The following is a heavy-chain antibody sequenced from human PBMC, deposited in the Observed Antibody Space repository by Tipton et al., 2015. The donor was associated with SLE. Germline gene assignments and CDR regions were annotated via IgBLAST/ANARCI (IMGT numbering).Heavy chain of an antibody. CDR3: ARDRTSDTAMAPNFDY. V-gene: IGHV3-66*02. J-gene: IGHJ4*02. Sequence: SLRLSCAASGFTVSSNYMSWVRQAPGKGLEWVSVIYSGGSTYYADSVKSRFPISRDNSKNTLYLQMNSLRPEDTAVYYYARDRTSDTAMAPNFDYWGQGTLVTVSS. D-gene: IGHD5-18*01. CDR2: IYSGGST. CDR1: GFTVSSNY.